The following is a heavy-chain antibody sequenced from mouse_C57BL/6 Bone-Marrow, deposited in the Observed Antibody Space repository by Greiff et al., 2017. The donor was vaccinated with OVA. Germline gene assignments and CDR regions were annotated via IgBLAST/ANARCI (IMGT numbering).Heavy chain of an antibody. Sequence: VQLQQSGAELVRPGTSVKVSCKASGYAFTNYLIEWVKQRPGQGLEWIGVINPGSGGTNYNEKFKGKATLTADKSSSTAYMQLSSLTSEDSAVYFCARDYDVYRWYFDVWGTGTTVTVSS. J-gene: IGHJ1*03. CDR3: ARDYDVYRWYFDV. CDR2: INPGSGGT. V-gene: IGHV1-54*01. D-gene: IGHD2-3*01. CDR1: GYAFTNYL.